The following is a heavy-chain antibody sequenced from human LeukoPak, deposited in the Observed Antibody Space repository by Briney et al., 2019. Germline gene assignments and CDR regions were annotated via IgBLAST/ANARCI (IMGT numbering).Heavy chain of an antibody. Sequence: SETLSLTCAVYGGSFSGYYWSWIRQPPGKGLEWIGEINHSGSTNYNPSLKSRVTISVDTFKNQFSLKLSSVTAADTAVYYCARGRYCSGGSCKKNYYMDVWGKGTTVTVSS. CDR1: GGSFSGYY. CDR3: ARGRYCSGGSCKKNYYMDV. D-gene: IGHD2-15*01. V-gene: IGHV4-34*01. J-gene: IGHJ6*03. CDR2: INHSGST.